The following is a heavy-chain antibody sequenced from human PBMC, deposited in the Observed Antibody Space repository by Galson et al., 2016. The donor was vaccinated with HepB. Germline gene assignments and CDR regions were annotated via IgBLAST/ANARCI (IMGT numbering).Heavy chain of an antibody. J-gene: IGHJ4*02. CDR1: GSKFNNYW. V-gene: IGHV5-51*01. D-gene: IGHD1-26*01. Sequence: QSGAEVKKPGESLKISCKTSGSKFNNYWIGWVRQMPGKGLEWMGIIYPGDSGTMYSPSFQGQVTISADKSISTAYLQWGSLKASDTAIYYCARQILMGGTLAGFDSWGQGTLVTVSS. CDR2: IYPGDSGT. CDR3: ARQILMGGTLAGFDS.